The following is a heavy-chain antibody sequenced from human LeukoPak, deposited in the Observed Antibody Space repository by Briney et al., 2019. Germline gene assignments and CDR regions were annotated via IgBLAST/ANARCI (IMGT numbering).Heavy chain of an antibody. V-gene: IGHV1-2*02. J-gene: IGHJ4*02. CDR2: INPNSGGT. CDR1: GYTFTVYY. Sequence: ASVKVSCKASGYTFTVYYMHWVRHAPGHGLEWMGWINPNSGGTNYAQKFQGRVTMTSDTSISTAYMELSRLRSDDTAVYYCARGDTIFDAGSLDYWGQGTLVTVSS. CDR3: ARGDTIFDAGSLDY. D-gene: IGHD3-3*01.